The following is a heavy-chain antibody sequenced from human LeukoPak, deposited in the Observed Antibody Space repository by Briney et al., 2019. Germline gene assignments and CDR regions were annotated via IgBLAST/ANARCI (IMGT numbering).Heavy chain of an antibody. V-gene: IGHV1-18*01. CDR3: ARDQGYCSSTSCYIGLLPKLGTTFNWFDP. J-gene: IGHJ5*02. D-gene: IGHD2-2*02. CDR1: GYTFTSYG. Sequence: AASVKVSCEASGYTFTSYGISCVRQAPGQGLERMGWISAYNGNTNSAQNLRSRVTMTTDTSTSTAYMELRSLRSDDTAVYYCARDQGYCSSTSCYIGLLPKLGTTFNWFDPWGQGTLVTVSS. CDR2: ISAYNGNT.